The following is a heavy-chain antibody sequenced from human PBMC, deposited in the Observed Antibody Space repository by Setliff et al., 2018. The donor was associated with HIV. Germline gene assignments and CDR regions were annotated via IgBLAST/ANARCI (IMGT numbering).Heavy chain of an antibody. D-gene: IGHD2-21*02. V-gene: IGHV4-61*01. CDR2: IHYTGST. CDR3: ATATAYGQFDF. Sequence: SETLSLTCSVSGGSVSSVNYYWSWIRQPPGKGLEWIGYIHYTGSTTYNPSLKSRVTISVDTSKNQFSLELSSVTAADTAVYYCATATAYGQFDFWGQGTLVTVSS. CDR1: GGSVSSVNYY. J-gene: IGHJ4*02.